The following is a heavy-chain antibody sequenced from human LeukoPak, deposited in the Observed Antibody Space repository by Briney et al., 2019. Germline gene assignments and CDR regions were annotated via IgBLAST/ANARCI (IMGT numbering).Heavy chain of an antibody. CDR2: IYHSGNT. CDR1: GGSISNYY. D-gene: IGHD3-3*01. V-gene: IGHV4-59*12. J-gene: IGHJ3*02. Sequence: SETLSLTCTVSGGSISNYYWSWIRQSPGKGLEWIGCIYHSGNTNYNPSLKSRVTISVDTSKNQFSLKLSSVTAADTAVYYCARGPMSTIFGVANDAFDIWGQGTMVTVSS. CDR3: ARGPMSTIFGVANDAFDI.